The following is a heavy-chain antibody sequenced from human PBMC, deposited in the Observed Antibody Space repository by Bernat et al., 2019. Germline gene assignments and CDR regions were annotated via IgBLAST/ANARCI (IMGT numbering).Heavy chain of an antibody. CDR1: GGSITSSSYY. CDR3: ARHSSLVVASTNWFDP. J-gene: IGHJ5*02. Sequence: QLQLQESGPGLVKPSETLSLTCTVSGGSITSSSYYWGWIRQPPGKGLEWIGIFYYSGSTYYNPSLKSRVTISVDTSKNQFSLKLSSVTATDTAVYYCARHSSLVVASTNWFDPWGQGTLVTVSS. D-gene: IGHD2-15*01. V-gene: IGHV4-39*01. CDR2: FYYSGST.